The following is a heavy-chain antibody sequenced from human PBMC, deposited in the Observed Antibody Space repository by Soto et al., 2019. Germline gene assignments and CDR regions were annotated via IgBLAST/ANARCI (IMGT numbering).Heavy chain of an antibody. CDR1: GFTFSSYA. Sequence: PGGSLRLSCAASGFTFSSYAMSWVRQAPGKGLEWVSAISGSGGSTYYADSVKGRFTISRDNSKNTLYLQMNSLRAEDTAVYYCAKDQVPHIVVVRNAFDIWGQGTMVTVSS. CDR3: AKDQVPHIVVVRNAFDI. D-gene: IGHD2-21*01. CDR2: ISGSGGST. V-gene: IGHV3-23*01. J-gene: IGHJ3*02.